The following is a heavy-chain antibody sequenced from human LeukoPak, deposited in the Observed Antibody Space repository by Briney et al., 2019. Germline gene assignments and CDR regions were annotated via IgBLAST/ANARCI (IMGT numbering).Heavy chain of an antibody. J-gene: IGHJ5*02. Sequence: ASVKVSCKASGGTFSSYTISWVRQAPGQGLEWMGRIIPIFGIANYAQKFQGRVTITADKSTSTAYMELSSLRSEDTAVYYCARVEMATPPAAWGQGTLVTVSS. CDR2: IIPIFGIA. CDR3: ARVEMATPPAA. D-gene: IGHD5-24*01. V-gene: IGHV1-69*02. CDR1: GGTFSSYT.